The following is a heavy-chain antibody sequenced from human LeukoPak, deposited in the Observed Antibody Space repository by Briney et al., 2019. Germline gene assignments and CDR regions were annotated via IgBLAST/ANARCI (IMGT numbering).Heavy chain of an antibody. D-gene: IGHD2-2*01. CDR1: GFSFTNYW. V-gene: IGHV3-74*01. J-gene: IGHJ6*02. CDR2: INSDGSAT. CDR3: AKFNCSSTSCRYYYYYGMDV. Sequence: GGSLRLSCAASGFSFTNYWMHWVRQAPGKGLVWVSHINSDGSATRYADSVKGRFTISRDNSKNTLYLQMNSLRAEDTAVYYCAKFNCSSTSCRYYYYYGMDVWGQGTTVTVSS.